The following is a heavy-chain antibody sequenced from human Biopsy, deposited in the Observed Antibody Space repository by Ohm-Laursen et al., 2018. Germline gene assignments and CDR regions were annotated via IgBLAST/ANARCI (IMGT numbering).Heavy chain of an antibody. Sequence: SVKVSCKPSGYTFTAFSVHWLRQAPGQGLEWMRWINPKSGDTDYPQNFQGRVSMTRDTSISTAYMDLSRLRSDDTAVYYCARGRRHCSGTCSRWYFDLWGRGTLVTVSS. D-gene: IGHD2-2*01. V-gene: IGHV1-2*02. CDR3: ARGRRHCSGTCSRWYFDL. CDR2: INPKSGDT. CDR1: GYTFTAFS. J-gene: IGHJ2*01.